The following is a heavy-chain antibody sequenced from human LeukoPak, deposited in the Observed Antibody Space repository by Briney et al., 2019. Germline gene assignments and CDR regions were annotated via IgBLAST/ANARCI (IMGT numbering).Heavy chain of an antibody. J-gene: IGHJ4*02. D-gene: IGHD3-9*01. Sequence: PGRSLRLSCAASGFTFSSYGMHWVRQAPAKGLEWVAVIWYDGSNKYYADSVKGRFTISRDNSKNTLYLQMNSLRAEDTAVYYCARDGDILTGSFDYWGQGTLVTVPS. CDR2: IWYDGSNK. CDR1: GFTFSSYG. V-gene: IGHV3-33*01. CDR3: ARDGDILTGSFDY.